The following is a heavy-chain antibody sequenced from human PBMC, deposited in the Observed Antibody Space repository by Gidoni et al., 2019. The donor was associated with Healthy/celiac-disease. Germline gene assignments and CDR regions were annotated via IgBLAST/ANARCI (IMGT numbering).Heavy chain of an antibody. CDR3: ARAGIAAAGSFDY. V-gene: IGHV4-30-2*01. CDR2: IYHSGST. J-gene: IGHJ4*02. CDR1: GGSHSSGGYS. Sequence: QLQLQESGSGLVKPSQTLSLTCAVSGGSHSSGGYSWSWIRQPPGKGLEWIGYIYHSGSTYYNPSLKSRVTISVDRSKNQFSLKLSSVTAADTAVYYCARAGIAAAGSFDYWGQGTLVTVSS. D-gene: IGHD6-13*01.